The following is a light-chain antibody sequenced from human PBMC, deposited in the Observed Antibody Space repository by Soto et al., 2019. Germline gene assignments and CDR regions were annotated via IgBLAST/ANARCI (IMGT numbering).Light chain of an antibody. Sequence: QSVLTQSPSASASLGASVKLTCTLSSGHSSYAIAWHQKQPGKGARYLMDLNNDGSHTKGDGIPDRFSGSSSGAERYLTISSLQSEDEADYYCQTWGTGIQVFGGGTKLTVL. J-gene: IGLJ2*01. CDR1: SGHSSYA. V-gene: IGLV4-69*01. CDR3: QTWGTGIQV. CDR2: LNNDGSH.